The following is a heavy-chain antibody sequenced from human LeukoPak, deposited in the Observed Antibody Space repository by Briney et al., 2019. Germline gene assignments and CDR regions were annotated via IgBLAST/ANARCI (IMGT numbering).Heavy chain of an antibody. CDR2: ISSSSSYI. CDR3: ARGLGYYYYMDV. V-gene: IGHV3-21*01. CDR1: GFTFSSYS. J-gene: IGHJ6*03. D-gene: IGHD7-27*01. Sequence: GGPLRLSCAASGFTFSSYSMKWVRQAPGKGLEWVSSISSSSSYIYYADSVKGRFTISRDNVKNSLYLQMNSLRAEDTAVYYCARGLGYYYYMDVWGKGTTVTVSS.